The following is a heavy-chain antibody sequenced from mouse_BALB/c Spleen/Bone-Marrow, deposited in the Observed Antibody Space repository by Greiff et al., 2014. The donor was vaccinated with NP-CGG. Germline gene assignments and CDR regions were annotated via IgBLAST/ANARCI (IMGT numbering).Heavy chain of an antibody. J-gene: IGHJ4*01. D-gene: IGHD2-3*01. CDR1: GFTFSDYY. Sequence: EVNLVESGGGLVKPGGSLKLSCAASGFTFSDYYMYRVRQTPEKRLEWVATISDGGSYTYYPDSVKGRFTISRDNVKNNLYLQMSSLKSEDTAMYYCARGPHDDDMDYWGQGTSVTVSS. V-gene: IGHV5-4*02. CDR3: ARGPHDDDMDY. CDR2: ISDGGSYT.